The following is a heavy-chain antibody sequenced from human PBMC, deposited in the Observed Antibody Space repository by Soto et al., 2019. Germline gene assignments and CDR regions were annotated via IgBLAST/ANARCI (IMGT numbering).Heavy chain of an antibody. J-gene: IGHJ6*03. Sequence: GGSLRLSCAASGFTFSSYAMSWVRQAPGKGLEWVAVISYDGSNKHYADSVKGRFTISRDNSKNTLYLQMNSLRAEDTAVYYCAKSGNYGSGRPNYYYYYMDVWGKGTTVTVSS. CDR2: ISYDGSNK. D-gene: IGHD3-10*01. V-gene: IGHV3-30*18. CDR3: AKSGNYGSGRPNYYYYYMDV. CDR1: GFTFSSYA.